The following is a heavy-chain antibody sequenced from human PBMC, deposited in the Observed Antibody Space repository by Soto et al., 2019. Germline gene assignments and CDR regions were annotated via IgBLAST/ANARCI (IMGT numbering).Heavy chain of an antibody. D-gene: IGHD6-6*01. CDR3: ARASIIAARLTGNWFDP. CDR2: INHSGST. Sequence: QVQLQQWGAGLLKPSETLSLTCAVYGGSFSGYYWSWIRQPPGKGLEWIGEINHSGSTNYNPSLKSRVPKSVDTSKNQFSLKLSSVTAADTAVYYCARASIIAARLTGNWFDPWGQGTLVTVSS. J-gene: IGHJ5*02. V-gene: IGHV4-34*01. CDR1: GGSFSGYY.